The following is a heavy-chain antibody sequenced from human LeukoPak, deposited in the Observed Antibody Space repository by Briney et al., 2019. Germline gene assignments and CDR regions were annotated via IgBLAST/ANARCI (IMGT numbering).Heavy chain of an antibody. CDR2: ISYTGSA. CDR1: GGSLSSYY. J-gene: IGHJ4*02. Sequence: PSETLPLTCTVSGGSLSSYYWSWIRQPPGKGLEWIGYISYTGSANYNPSLKSRVSISVDTTKSHFSLRLSSVTAADTAVYYCARGRWLPYYFDYWGQGTLVTVSS. V-gene: IGHV4-59*01. D-gene: IGHD6-19*01. CDR3: ARGRWLPYYFDY.